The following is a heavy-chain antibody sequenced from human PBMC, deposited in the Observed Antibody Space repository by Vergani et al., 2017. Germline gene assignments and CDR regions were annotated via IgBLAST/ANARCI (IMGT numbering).Heavy chain of an antibody. CDR3: AKGGRNLDAYSSSWDNDAFDV. Sequence: EVQLLESGGGLVQPGGSLRLSCAASGFTFSSYAMSWVRQAPGKGLEWVSAISGSGGSTYYADSVKGPFTISRDNSKNTLYLQMNSLRADDTAVYYCAKGGRNLDAYSSSWDNDAFDVWGRGTMVTVSS. J-gene: IGHJ3*01. CDR1: GFTFSSYA. D-gene: IGHD6-13*01. V-gene: IGHV3-23*01. CDR2: ISGSGGST.